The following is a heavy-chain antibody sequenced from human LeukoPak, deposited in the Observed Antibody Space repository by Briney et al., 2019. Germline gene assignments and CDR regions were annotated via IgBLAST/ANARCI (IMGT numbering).Heavy chain of an antibody. CDR2: ISYDGSNK. V-gene: IGHV3-30-3*01. D-gene: IGHD3-22*01. CDR1: GFTFSYYA. J-gene: IGHJ4*02. Sequence: GGSLRLSCAASGFTFSYYAMHWVRQAPGKGLEWVAVISYDGSNKYYADSVKGRFTISRDNSKNTLYLQMNSLRAEDTGVYYCARVLNYYDKSGYYFSYWGQGTLVTVSS. CDR3: ARVLNYYDKSGYYFSY.